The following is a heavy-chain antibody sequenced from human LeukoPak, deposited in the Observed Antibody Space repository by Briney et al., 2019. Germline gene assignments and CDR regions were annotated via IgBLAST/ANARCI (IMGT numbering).Heavy chain of an antibody. CDR3: SRDPAMTSGYGMDV. V-gene: IGHV3-66*01. CDR2: IYTGGST. J-gene: IGHJ6*02. D-gene: IGHD4-11*01. CDR1: GFSVSSTF. Sequence: RGSLRLSCAASGFSVSSTFMSCVRQAPGKGLEWVSVIYTGGSTYYADSVKGRFTISRDDSKNMVYLQMNSLRAEDTAVYFCSRDPAMTSGYGMDVWGQGTTVTVSS.